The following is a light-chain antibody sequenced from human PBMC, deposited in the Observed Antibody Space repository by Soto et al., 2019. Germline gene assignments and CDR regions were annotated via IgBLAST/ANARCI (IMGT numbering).Light chain of an antibody. J-gene: IGLJ3*02. CDR3: SSYAGSNFWV. V-gene: IGLV2-8*01. CDR1: SSDVGAYTF. CDR2: EVT. Sequence: QSALTQPPSASGSPGQSVTISCTGTSSDVGAYTFVSWYQQHPGKAPKLIIYEVTKRPSGVPDRFSGSKSGNTASLTVSGLQAEDEADYYCSSYAGSNFWVFGGGNKVTVL.